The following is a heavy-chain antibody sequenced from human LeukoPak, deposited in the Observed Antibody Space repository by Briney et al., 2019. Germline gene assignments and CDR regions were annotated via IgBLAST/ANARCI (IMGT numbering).Heavy chain of an antibody. Sequence: SETLSLTCTVSGGSISSSSYYWGWIRQPPGKGLEWIGSIYYSGSTYYNPSLKSRVTISVDTSKNQFSLKLSSVTAADTAVYYCARSAYYYDSSGYYLNPFDYWGQGTLVTVSS. V-gene: IGHV4-39*01. CDR1: GGSISSSSYY. D-gene: IGHD3-22*01. CDR2: IYYSGST. J-gene: IGHJ4*02. CDR3: ARSAYYYDSSGYYLNPFDY.